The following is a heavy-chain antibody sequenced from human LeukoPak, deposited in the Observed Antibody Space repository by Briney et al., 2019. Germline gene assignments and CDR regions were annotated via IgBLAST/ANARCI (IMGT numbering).Heavy chain of an antibody. D-gene: IGHD3-10*01. CDR1: GYTLTSYD. Sequence: GASVKVSCKASGYTLTSYDINWVRQATGQGLEWMGWMNPNSGNTGYAQKFQGRVTMTRNTSISTAYMELGSLRSEDTAVYYCARGLKTVWFGFQDAFDIWGQGTMVTVSS. CDR2: MNPNSGNT. J-gene: IGHJ3*02. V-gene: IGHV1-8*01. CDR3: ARGLKTVWFGFQDAFDI.